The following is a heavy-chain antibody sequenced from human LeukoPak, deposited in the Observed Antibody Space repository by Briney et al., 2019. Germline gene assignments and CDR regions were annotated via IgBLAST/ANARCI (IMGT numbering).Heavy chain of an antibody. Sequence: SETLSLTCAVSGGSITSNWWSWVRQPPGKGPEWIGEMHHSGPTNYNQSLKSRLTISVDKSKNQFSLKLSSVTAADTAIYYCARNVGGEVTNNWFDPWGQGTLVTVSS. CDR1: GGSITSNW. CDR2: MHHSGPT. CDR3: ARNVGGEVTNNWFDP. J-gene: IGHJ5*02. V-gene: IGHV4-4*02. D-gene: IGHD4-17*01.